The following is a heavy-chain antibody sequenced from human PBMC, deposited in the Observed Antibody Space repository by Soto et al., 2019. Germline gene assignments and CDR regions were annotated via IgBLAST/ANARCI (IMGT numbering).Heavy chain of an antibody. CDR1: GYTFTSYG. J-gene: IGHJ4*02. CDR2: ISAYNGNT. Sequence: ASVKVSCKASGYTFTSYGISWVRQTPGQGLEWMGWISAYNGNTNYAQKLQGRVTMTTDTSTSTAYMELRSLRSDDTAVYYCARGVMGVVTIFLDYWGQGTLVTVSS. CDR3: ARGVMGVVTIFLDY. D-gene: IGHD3-3*01. V-gene: IGHV1-18*01.